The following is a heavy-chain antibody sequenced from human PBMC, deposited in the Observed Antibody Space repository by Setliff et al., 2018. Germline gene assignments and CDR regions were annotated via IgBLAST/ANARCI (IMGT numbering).Heavy chain of an antibody. J-gene: IGHJ3*02. Sequence: PSETLSLTCTVSGGSITSSSYYWGRVRQPPGKGLEWIGTIFWSGSTYYNPSLKSRVTISVDTSKNQFSLKLSSVTAADTAVYYCARHGAYYNFWSGYYGDAFDIWGQGTMVTVSS. D-gene: IGHD3-3*01. V-gene: IGHV4-39*01. CDR1: GGSITSSSYY. CDR3: ARHGAYYNFWSGYYGDAFDI. CDR2: IFWSGST.